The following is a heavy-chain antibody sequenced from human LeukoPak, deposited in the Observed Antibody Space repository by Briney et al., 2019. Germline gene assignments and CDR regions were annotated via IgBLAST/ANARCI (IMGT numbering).Heavy chain of an antibody. D-gene: IGHD2-2*02. V-gene: IGHV1-69*13. CDR3: ARETRYRNFDY. CDR2: IIPILGTA. Sequence: SVKVSCKDSGGTFSSYAISWVRQAPGQGLEWMGGIIPILGTANYAQRFQGRVTITADESTSTAYMELSSLRSEDTAVYYCARETRYRNFDYWGQGTLVTVSS. CDR1: GGTFSSYA. J-gene: IGHJ4*02.